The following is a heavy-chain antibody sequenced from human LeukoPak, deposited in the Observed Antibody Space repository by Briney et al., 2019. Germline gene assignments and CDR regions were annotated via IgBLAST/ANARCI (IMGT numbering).Heavy chain of an antibody. CDR1: GFTFSSYA. CDR2: ISGSGGST. V-gene: IGHV3-23*01. D-gene: IGHD3-3*01. J-gene: IGHJ6*03. CDR3: AKVSGGDFWSGPYYHYMDV. Sequence: GGSLRLSCAASGFTFSSYAMSWVRQAPGKGLEWVSAISGSGGSTYYADSVKGRFTISRDNSKNTLYLQMNSLRAEDTAVYYCAKVSGGDFWSGPYYHYMDVWGKGTTVTVSS.